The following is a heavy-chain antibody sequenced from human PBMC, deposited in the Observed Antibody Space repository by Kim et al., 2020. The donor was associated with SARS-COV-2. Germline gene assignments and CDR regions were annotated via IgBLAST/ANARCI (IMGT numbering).Heavy chain of an antibody. Sequence: ASVKVSCKASGYTFTSYYMHWVRQAPGQGLEWMGIINPSGGSTSYAQKFQGRVTMTRDTSTSTVYMELSSLRSEDTAVYYCARGSKRFYYDSSGFTYFDYWGQGTLVTVSS. CDR1: GYTFTSYY. D-gene: IGHD3-22*01. J-gene: IGHJ4*02. CDR3: ARGSKRFYYDSSGFTYFDY. V-gene: IGHV1-46*01. CDR2: INPSGGST.